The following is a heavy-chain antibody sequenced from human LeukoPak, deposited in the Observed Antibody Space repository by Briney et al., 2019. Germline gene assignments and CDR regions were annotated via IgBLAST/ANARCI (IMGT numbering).Heavy chain of an antibody. CDR1: GYSVTTLS. J-gene: IGHJ5*02. CDR3: AEQWTGYSRVS. CDR2: IYPADSDT. D-gene: IGHD3/OR15-3a*01. V-gene: IGHV5-51*01. Sequence: GESLKISCKGSGYSVTTLSIAWVRQMPGKGLEWMGIIYPADSDTRYSPSFQGQVTISADKSTNTAYLQWSSLMASDTAMYYCAEQWTGYSRVSWGQGTLVTVSS.